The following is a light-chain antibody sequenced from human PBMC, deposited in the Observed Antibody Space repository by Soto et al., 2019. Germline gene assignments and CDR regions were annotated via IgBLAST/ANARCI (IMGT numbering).Light chain of an antibody. CDR2: EAS. CDR3: QQRLRWPIT. V-gene: IGKV3-11*01. J-gene: IGKJ5*01. Sequence: IVLTQSPATLPLSPGERATLSCRASQGIYNYLAWYQQKPGQSPRLLIYEASTRAPGIPARFSGDWSGTDFTLTIDTLEPEDFAVDYGQQRLRWPITFGQGTRLEIK. CDR1: QGIYNY.